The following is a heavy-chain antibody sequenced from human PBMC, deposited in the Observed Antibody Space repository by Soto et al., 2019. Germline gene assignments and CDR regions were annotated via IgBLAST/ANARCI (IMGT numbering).Heavy chain of an antibody. CDR1: GVTFSSYS. CDR3: ARDSVRITLTTSYFDY. Sequence: GGSLRLSCAASGVTFSSYSMIWVRQAPGKGLEWVSSISSSSSYISYADSVKGRFTISRDNARNSLYLQMNSLRAEDTAMYFCARDSVRITLTTSYFDYWGQGTMVTVSS. CDR2: ISSSSSYI. D-gene: IGHD1-7*01. J-gene: IGHJ4*02. V-gene: IGHV3-21*01.